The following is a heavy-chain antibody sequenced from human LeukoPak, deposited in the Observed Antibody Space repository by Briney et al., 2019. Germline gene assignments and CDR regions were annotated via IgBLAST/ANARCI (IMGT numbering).Heavy chain of an antibody. V-gene: IGHV3-48*03. CDR3: ARDYSGVRAFDI. J-gene: IGHJ3*02. CDR2: ITSTGSTI. CDR1: GFTFSSYE. Sequence: GGCLRLSCAASGFTFSSYEMNWVRQAPGKGLEWVSYITSTGSTIYYADSVKGRFTISRDNAKKSLYLQMNSLRAEDTAVYYCARDYSGVRAFDIWGQGTMVNGSS. D-gene: IGHD6-19*01.